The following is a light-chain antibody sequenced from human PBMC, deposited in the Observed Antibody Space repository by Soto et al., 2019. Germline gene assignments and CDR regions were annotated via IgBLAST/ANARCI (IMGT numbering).Light chain of an antibody. J-gene: IGKJ3*01. Sequence: DIVMTQSPLSLPVTPGAPASISCRSSQSLLHSNGYNYLDWYLQKPGQSPQLLIYLGSNRASGVPDRFSGSGSGTDFTLKISRVEAEDGGVYYCMQALQTPFTFGPGTKVDIK. CDR3: MQALQTPFT. CDR2: LGS. V-gene: IGKV2-28*01. CDR1: QSLLHSNGYNY.